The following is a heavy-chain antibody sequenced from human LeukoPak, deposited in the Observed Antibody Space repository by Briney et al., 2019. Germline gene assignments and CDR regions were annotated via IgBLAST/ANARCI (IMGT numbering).Heavy chain of an antibody. Sequence: SETLSLTCTVSGGSISSGDYSWSWIRQPPGKGLEWTGYIYHSESTYYNPSLKRRVTISVDRSKNQFSLKLSSVTTADTAVYYCARANGYYGSGIPYFDYWGQGTLVTVSS. CDR2: IYHSEST. D-gene: IGHD3-10*01. J-gene: IGHJ4*02. CDR1: GGSISSGDYS. V-gene: IGHV4-30-2*01. CDR3: ARANGYYGSGIPYFDY.